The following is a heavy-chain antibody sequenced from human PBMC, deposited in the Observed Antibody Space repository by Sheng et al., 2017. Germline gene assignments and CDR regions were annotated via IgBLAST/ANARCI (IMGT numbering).Heavy chain of an antibody. V-gene: IGHV3-30*02. D-gene: IGHD5-12*01. CDR2: IRYDGSNK. Sequence: QVQLVESGGGVVQPGGSLRLSCAASGFTFSSYGMHWVRQAPGKGLEWVAFIRYDGSNKYYADSVKGRFTISRDNSKNTLYLQMNSLRAEDTAVYYCAKGQDSGYDYESNYFDYWGQGTLVTVSS. CDR1: GFTFSSYG. J-gene: IGHJ4*02. CDR3: AKGQDSGYDYESNYFDY.